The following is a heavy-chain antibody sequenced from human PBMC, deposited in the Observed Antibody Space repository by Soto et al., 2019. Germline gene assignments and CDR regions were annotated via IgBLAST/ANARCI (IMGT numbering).Heavy chain of an antibody. CDR1: GYPVTAYY. V-gene: IGHV1-2*02. CDR3: ARGGGVGVAGSAAFEM. D-gene: IGHD3-3*01. J-gene: IGHJ3*02. CDR2: INPATGAA. Sequence: QLHLVQSGAVVKKPGASVTVSCSASGYPVTAYYMHWVRQAPGRGLEWVGGINPATGAAKYTQTFQGRVTMTRDTSTSTVFMELSGLTSEDTAVFYCARGGGVGVAGSAAFEMWGQGTLVTVSS.